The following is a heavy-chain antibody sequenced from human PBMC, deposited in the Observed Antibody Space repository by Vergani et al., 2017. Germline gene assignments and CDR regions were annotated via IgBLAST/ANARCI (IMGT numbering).Heavy chain of an antibody. CDR2: VDPEDGET. CDR3: ATPQTVTTGGMEV. Sequence: EVQLVQSGAEVKKPGATMKISCKVSGYTFTDHYMHWVKQAPGKGLEWMGLVDPEDGETIYAEKFKGRVTIAADTSTDTAHLELSSLRSKETAVYYCATPQTVTTGGMEVWGQGTTVIVSS. D-gene: IGHD4-17*01. CDR1: GYTFTDHY. J-gene: IGHJ6*02. V-gene: IGHV1-69-2*01.